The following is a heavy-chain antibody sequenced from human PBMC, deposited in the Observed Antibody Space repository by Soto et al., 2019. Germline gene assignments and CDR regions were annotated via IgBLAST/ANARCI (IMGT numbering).Heavy chain of an antibody. Sequence: GGSLRLSCAASGFTFSSYSMNWVRQAPGKGLEWVSSISSSSTYIYYADPVKGRFTSSRDNAKNALYLQMNSLRAEDTAVYYCARGDIVVAGLGNDYWGQGTLVNVSS. D-gene: IGHD6-19*01. J-gene: IGHJ4*02. CDR1: GFTFSSYS. CDR2: ISSSSTYI. V-gene: IGHV3-21*01. CDR3: ARGDIVVAGLGNDY.